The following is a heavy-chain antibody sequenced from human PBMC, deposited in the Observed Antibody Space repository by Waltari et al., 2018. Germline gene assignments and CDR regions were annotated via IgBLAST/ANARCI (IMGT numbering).Heavy chain of an antibody. Sequence: QVQLQESGPGLVKSSETLSLTCTVSGYSINSDSYWGWIRQPPGKGLEWIGSIYHSGNTYYNLSLKSRVTLSLDTSKNKFSLSLSSVTAADTAVYYCVRGTYNQPSNWGQGTLVTVSS. CDR2: IYHSGNT. CDR1: GYSINSDSY. CDR3: VRGTYNQPSN. V-gene: IGHV4-38-2*02. D-gene: IGHD1-1*01. J-gene: IGHJ4*02.